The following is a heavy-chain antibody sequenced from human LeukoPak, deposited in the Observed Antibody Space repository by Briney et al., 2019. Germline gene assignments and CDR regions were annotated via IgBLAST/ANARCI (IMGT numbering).Heavy chain of an antibody. CDR2: IYYSGST. CDR1: GGSISSYY. CDR3: ARSAAAAGTRAFDI. V-gene: IGHV4-59*01. Sequence: PSETLSLTCTVSGGSISSYYWSWIRQPPGKGLEWIGYIYYSGSTNYNPSLKSRVAISVDTSKNQFSLKLSSVTAADTAVYYCARSAAAAGTRAFDIWGQGTMVTVSS. D-gene: IGHD6-13*01. J-gene: IGHJ3*02.